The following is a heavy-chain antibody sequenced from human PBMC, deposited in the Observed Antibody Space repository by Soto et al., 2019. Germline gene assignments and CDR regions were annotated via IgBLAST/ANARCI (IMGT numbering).Heavy chain of an antibody. Sequence: QLVESGGGLIQPGGSLRLSCAASGFTVTRNYMTWVRLAPGKGLECVSTIHTGGKTYYTDSVKGRFTVSRDENKNTLFLQMTTLRVEDTGVYYCATGGSKRVRGAIVEVFHLEFWGRGTVVTVSS. J-gene: IGHJ4*02. CDR1: GFTVTRNY. CDR2: IHTGGKT. CDR3: ATGGSKRVRGAIVEVFHLEF. V-gene: IGHV3-53*02. D-gene: IGHD3-10*01.